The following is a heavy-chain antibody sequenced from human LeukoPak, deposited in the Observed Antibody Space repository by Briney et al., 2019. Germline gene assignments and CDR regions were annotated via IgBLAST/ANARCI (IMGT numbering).Heavy chain of an antibody. CDR2: ISAYNGNT. CDR1: GYTFTNYG. V-gene: IGHV1-18*01. J-gene: IGHJ4*02. D-gene: IGHD6-19*01. Sequence: ASVKVSCKASGYTFTNYGISWVRQAPGQGLEWMGWISAYNGNTNYAQKLQGRVTMTTDTSTSTAYMEPRSLRSDDTAAYYCAREEVRRAVAGYFDYWGQGTLVTVSS. CDR3: AREEVRRAVAGYFDY.